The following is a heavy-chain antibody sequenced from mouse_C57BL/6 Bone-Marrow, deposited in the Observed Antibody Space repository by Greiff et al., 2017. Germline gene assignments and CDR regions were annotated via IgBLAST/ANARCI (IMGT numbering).Heavy chain of an antibody. CDR1: GFTFSSYA. V-gene: IGHV5-4*01. Sequence: EVMLVESGGGLVKPGGSLKLSCAASGFTFSSYAMSWVRQTPEKRLEWVATISDGGSYTYYPDNVKGRFTISRDTAKNNLYLQMSHLKSEDTAMYYCARDAYYYGSPYYFDYWGQGTTLTVSS. J-gene: IGHJ2*01. CDR3: ARDAYYYGSPYYFDY. D-gene: IGHD1-1*01. CDR2: ISDGGSYT.